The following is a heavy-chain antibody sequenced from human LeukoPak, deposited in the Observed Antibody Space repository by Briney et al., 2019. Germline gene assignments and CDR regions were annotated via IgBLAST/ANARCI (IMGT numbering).Heavy chain of an antibody. CDR3: ARASDYYDSSGTNYYYYMDV. J-gene: IGHJ6*03. Sequence: PGGSLRLSCATSGFTFSDYYMTWIRQAQGRGLEWLSYISRSGSTIYYADSVKGRFTISRDNAKNSLYLQMDSLRADDTAVYYCARASDYYDSSGTNYYYYMDVWGNGTTVTASS. CDR1: GFTFSDYY. V-gene: IGHV3-11*01. D-gene: IGHD3-22*01. CDR2: ISRSGSTI.